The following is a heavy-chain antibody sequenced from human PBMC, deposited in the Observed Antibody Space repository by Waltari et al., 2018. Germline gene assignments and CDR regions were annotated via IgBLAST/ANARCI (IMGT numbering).Heavy chain of an antibody. D-gene: IGHD6-6*01. CDR3: ARIGYSSSSFDY. Sequence: EVQLVESGGGLVQPGGSLRLSCAASGFMFINYWMSWVRQAPGKGLEWVANLKQDGSEADYMASMKGRFTISRDNAKNSVFLQINGLRAEDTAVYYCARIGYSSSSFDYWGQGILVTVSS. J-gene: IGHJ4*02. V-gene: IGHV3-7*01. CDR2: LKQDGSEA. CDR1: GFMFINYW.